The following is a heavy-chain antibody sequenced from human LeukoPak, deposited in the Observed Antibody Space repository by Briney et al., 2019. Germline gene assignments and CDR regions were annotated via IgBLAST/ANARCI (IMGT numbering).Heavy chain of an antibody. D-gene: IGHD2-15*01. CDR2: IYYSGST. CDR1: GVSISSSSYY. CDR3: ARSRILYCSGGSCYAGPFDY. V-gene: IGHV4-39*01. Sequence: SETLSLTCTVSGVSISSSSYYWGWIRQPPGKGLEWIGSIYYSGSTYYNPSLKSRVTISVDTSKNQFSLKLSSVTAADTAVYYCARSRILYCSGGSCYAGPFDYWGQGTLVTVSS. J-gene: IGHJ4*02.